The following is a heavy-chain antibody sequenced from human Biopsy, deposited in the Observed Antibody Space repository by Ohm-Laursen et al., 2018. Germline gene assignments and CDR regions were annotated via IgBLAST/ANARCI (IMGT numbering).Heavy chain of an antibody. CDR3: ARHAPSYSGSYWRYFDL. CDR2: IYSSGFS. D-gene: IGHD1-26*01. Sequence: GTLSLTWTVSGASISGFYWSWIRQPAGKGPEWIGRIYSSGFSNYNPSLRSRVTISVDTSMNHLSLRLTSVTAADTAVYYCARHAPSYSGSYWRYFDLWGRGTLVTVSS. J-gene: IGHJ2*01. CDR1: GASISGFY. V-gene: IGHV4-4*07.